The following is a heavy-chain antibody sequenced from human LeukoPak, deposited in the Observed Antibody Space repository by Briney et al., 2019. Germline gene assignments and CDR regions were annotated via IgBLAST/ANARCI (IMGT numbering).Heavy chain of an antibody. Sequence: GASVKVSCKASGYTFTSYGISWVRQAPGQGLEWMGWINPNSGGTNYAQKFQGRVTMTRDTSISTAYMELSRLRSDDTAVYYCARRTIYSSSWRNWFDPWGQGTLVTVSS. CDR1: GYTFTSYG. J-gene: IGHJ5*02. CDR2: INPNSGGT. D-gene: IGHD6-13*01. V-gene: IGHV1-2*02. CDR3: ARRTIYSSSWRNWFDP.